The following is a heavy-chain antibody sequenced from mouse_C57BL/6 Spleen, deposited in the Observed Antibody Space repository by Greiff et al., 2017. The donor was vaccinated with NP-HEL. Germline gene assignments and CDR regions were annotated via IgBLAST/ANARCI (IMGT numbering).Heavy chain of an antibody. Sequence: VQLQQSGAELVRPGASVTLSCKASGYTFTDYEMHWVKQTPVHGLEWIGAIDPETGGTAYNQKFKGKAILTADKSSSTAYMELRSLTSEDSAVYYGTSADYSNSFAYWGKGTLVTVSA. CDR1: GYTFTDYE. CDR3: TSADYSNSFAY. J-gene: IGHJ3*01. D-gene: IGHD2-5*01. V-gene: IGHV1-15*01. CDR2: IDPETGGT.